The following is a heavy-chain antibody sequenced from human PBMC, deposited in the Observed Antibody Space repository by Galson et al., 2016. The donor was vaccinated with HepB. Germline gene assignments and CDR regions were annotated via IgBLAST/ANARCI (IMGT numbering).Heavy chain of an antibody. CDR1: GFTFSSYG. V-gene: IGHV3-30*18. D-gene: IGHD3-10*01. Sequence: SLRLSCAASGFTFSSYGMHWVRQAPGKGLEWVAGISYDETNKYYADSVRGRFTISRDIFMNTLWLQMNSLRAEDTAVYYCAKVAEQLGDEPVDYWGRGTLVAVSS. CDR2: ISYDETNK. CDR3: AKVAEQLGDEPVDY. J-gene: IGHJ4*02.